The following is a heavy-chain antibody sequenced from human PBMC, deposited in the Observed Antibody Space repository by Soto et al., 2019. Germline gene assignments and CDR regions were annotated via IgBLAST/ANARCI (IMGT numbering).Heavy chain of an antibody. V-gene: IGHV1-46*01. D-gene: IGHD2-8*01. CDR1: GYSFTNYH. J-gene: IGHJ4*02. CDR3: ARYAGSYFDD. Sequence: QVQLVQSGAEVKKPGASVKISCKASGYSFTNYHMHWVRQAPGQGLEWMGIINPSGGSTSYAQRCQGRVTMTRDTSTSTVYMELSSLRSEDTAVYYCARYAGSYFDDWGQGTLVTVSS. CDR2: INPSGGST.